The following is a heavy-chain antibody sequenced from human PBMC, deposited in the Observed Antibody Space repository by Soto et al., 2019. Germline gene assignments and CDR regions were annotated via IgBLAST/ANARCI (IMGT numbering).Heavy chain of an antibody. J-gene: IGHJ2*01. Sequence: AGGCLRLSCAASGFTFSSYSMSLVRQAPGKGLEWVSAISGSGGSTYYADSVKGRFTISRDNSKNTLYLQMNSLRAEDTAVYYCADYGDYPQWYFDLWGRGTLVTVSS. CDR1: GFTFSSYS. V-gene: IGHV3-23*01. D-gene: IGHD4-17*01. CDR2: ISGSGGST. CDR3: ADYGDYPQWYFDL.